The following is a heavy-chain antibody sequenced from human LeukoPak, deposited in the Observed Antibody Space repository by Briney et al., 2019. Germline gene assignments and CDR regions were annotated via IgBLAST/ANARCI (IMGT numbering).Heavy chain of an antibody. Sequence: GGSLRLSCAASGFNFSTYWMTWVRQVLGKGLEWVANIKEDGSEIYYADAVKGRFSISRDNAKNSLYLQMNSLRAEDTAVYYCAELGITMIGGVWGKGTTVTISS. CDR1: GFNFSTYW. CDR2: IKEDGSEI. V-gene: IGHV3-7*01. CDR3: AELGITMIGGV. J-gene: IGHJ6*04. D-gene: IGHD3-10*02.